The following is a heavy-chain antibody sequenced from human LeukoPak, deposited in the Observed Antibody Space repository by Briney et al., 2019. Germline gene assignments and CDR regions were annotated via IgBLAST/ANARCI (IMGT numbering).Heavy chain of an antibody. D-gene: IGHD3-22*01. CDR1: GGSISSSSYY. Sequence: SETLSLTCTVSGGSISSSSYYWGWIRQPPGKGLEWIGSIYYSGSTYYNPSLKSRVTISVDTSKNQFSLKLSSVTAADTAVYYCARRYSSGYYRYNWFDPWGQGTLVTVSS. J-gene: IGHJ5*02. CDR2: IYYSGST. V-gene: IGHV4-39*07. CDR3: ARRYSSGYYRYNWFDP.